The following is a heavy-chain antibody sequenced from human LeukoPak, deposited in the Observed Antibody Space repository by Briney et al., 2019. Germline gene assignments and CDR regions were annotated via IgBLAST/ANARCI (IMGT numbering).Heavy chain of an antibody. CDR1: GFTFTSYI. CDR3: ARGYCSSINCYAFDI. D-gene: IGHD2-2*01. V-gene: IGHV3-23*01. CDR2: VSSGGYNT. Sequence: GGSLRLSCAASGFTFTSYIMNWVRQAPGKGLEWVSGVSSGGYNTYYADSVKGRFTISRDNSKNTLSLQMNSLRADDTAVYHCARGYCSSINCYAFDIWGQGTMVTVSS. J-gene: IGHJ3*02.